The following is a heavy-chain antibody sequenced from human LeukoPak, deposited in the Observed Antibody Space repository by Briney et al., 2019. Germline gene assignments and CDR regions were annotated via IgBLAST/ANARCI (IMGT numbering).Heavy chain of an antibody. V-gene: IGHV7-4-1*02. Sequence: ASVKVSCKAAGYTFTNYAMNWVRQAPGQGLEWMGWIHPSTGNPSYAQGFTGRCVFSLDTSVSTTYLQISSLKAEDTAVDYCARTYQRLGELSLHEYWGQATLVSVSS. CDR3: ARTYQRLGELSLHEY. J-gene: IGHJ4*02. D-gene: IGHD3-16*02. CDR2: IHPSTGNP. CDR1: GYTFTNYA.